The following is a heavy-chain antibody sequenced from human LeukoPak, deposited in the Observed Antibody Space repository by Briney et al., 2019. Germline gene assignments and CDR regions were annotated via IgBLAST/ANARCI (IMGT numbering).Heavy chain of an antibody. Sequence: PGGSLRLSCAASGFTFSSYSMNWVRQAPGKGLEGVAFIRYEGSNKYYADSVKGRFTISRDNSKNTLYLQMNSLRAEDTAVYYCANLSPGVVPAAPMEYYMDVWGKGTTVTISS. V-gene: IGHV3-30*02. CDR3: ANLSPGVVPAAPMEYYMDV. J-gene: IGHJ6*03. CDR1: GFTFSSYS. D-gene: IGHD2-2*01. CDR2: IRYEGSNK.